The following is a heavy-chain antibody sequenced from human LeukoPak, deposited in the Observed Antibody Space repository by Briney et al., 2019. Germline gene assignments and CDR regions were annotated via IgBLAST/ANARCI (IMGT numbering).Heavy chain of an antibody. CDR1: GFTFSVYW. CDR2: IKSDGSSA. J-gene: IGHJ4*02. Sequence: GGSLRLSCAASGFTFSVYWMHWVRQAPGKGLVWVSLIKSDGSSAMYADSVKGRFSISRDNAKNTLYLQMNNLGAEDTAVYFCARELASAAFDYWGQGTPVTVSS. V-gene: IGHV3-74*03. D-gene: IGHD5-12*01. CDR3: ARELASAAFDY.